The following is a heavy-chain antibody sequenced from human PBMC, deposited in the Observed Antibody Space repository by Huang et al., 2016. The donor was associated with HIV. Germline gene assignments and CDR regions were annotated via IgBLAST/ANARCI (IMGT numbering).Heavy chain of an antibody. Sequence: QVQLQESGPGLVKPSQTLSLTCTVSGDSIGSGSFYWSWIRQPAGEGLEWVGHISTGGTSKYKPSLRSRVTISVDTSKNHFSLHMTSVTAADTAVYYCARLGSYDTKWHEDYWGQGALVTVSS. D-gene: IGHD5-12*01. V-gene: IGHV4-61*09. CDR1: GDSIGSGSFY. CDR3: ARLGSYDTKWHEDY. CDR2: ISTGGTS. J-gene: IGHJ4*02.